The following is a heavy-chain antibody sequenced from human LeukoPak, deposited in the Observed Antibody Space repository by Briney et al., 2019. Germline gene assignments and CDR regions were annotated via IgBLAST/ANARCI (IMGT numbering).Heavy chain of an antibody. Sequence: ASVKVSCKASGGTFSSYAISWVRQAPGQGLEWMGRIIPIFGTANYAQKFQGRVTITTDESTSTAYMELSSLRSEDTAVYYCARESNVEMATFSLLCWGQGTLVTVSS. J-gene: IGHJ4*02. V-gene: IGHV1-69*05. D-gene: IGHD5-24*01. CDR3: ARESNVEMATFSLLC. CDR1: GGTFSSYA. CDR2: IIPIFGTA.